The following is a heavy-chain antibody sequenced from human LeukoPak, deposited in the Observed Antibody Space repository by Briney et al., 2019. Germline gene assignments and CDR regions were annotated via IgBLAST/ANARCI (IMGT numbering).Heavy chain of an antibody. CDR2: SSAYNGNT. CDR3: ARVGSSIAARLHDY. J-gene: IGHJ4*02. Sequence: ASVKVSCKASGYTFTSYGISWVRQAPGQGLEWMGWSSAYNGNTNYAQKLQGRVTMTTDTSTSTASMELRSLRSDDTAVYYCARVGSSIAARLHDYWGQGTLVTVSS. CDR1: GYTFTSYG. D-gene: IGHD6-6*01. V-gene: IGHV1-18*01.